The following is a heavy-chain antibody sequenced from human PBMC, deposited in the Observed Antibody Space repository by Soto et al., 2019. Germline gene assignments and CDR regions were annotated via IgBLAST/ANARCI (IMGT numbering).Heavy chain of an antibody. Sequence: QVQLVQAGAEVKKPESSVNVSCTASGDAFTNYIFDWVRQAPGQGLEWMGGIIPMFGTPKYAQTFQDRVTISADVSTGTAYLELTSLRFDDTAVYYCARGRDQPPVGLYFDSWGEGTRVTVSS. CDR2: IIPMFGTP. CDR1: GDAFTNYI. V-gene: IGHV1-69*01. CDR3: ARGRDQPPVGLYFDS. D-gene: IGHD1-26*01. J-gene: IGHJ4*02.